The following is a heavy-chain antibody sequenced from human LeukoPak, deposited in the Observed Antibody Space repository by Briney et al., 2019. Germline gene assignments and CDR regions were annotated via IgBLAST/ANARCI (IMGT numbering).Heavy chain of an antibody. CDR1: GYTLTELS. J-gene: IGHJ5*02. D-gene: IGHD3-9*01. Sequence: ASVRVSCKVSGYTLTELSMHWVRQAPGKGLEWMGGFDTEDGETIYAQKFQGRVTMTEDTSTDTAYMELSSLRSEDTAVYYCATETYYDILTGYYAPKPWFDPWGQGTLVTVSS. CDR3: ATETYYDILTGYYAPKPWFDP. V-gene: IGHV1-24*01. CDR2: FDTEDGET.